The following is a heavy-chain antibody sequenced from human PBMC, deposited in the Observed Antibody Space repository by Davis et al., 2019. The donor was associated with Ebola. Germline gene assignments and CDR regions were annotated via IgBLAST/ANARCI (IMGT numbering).Heavy chain of an antibody. V-gene: IGHV3-33*01. CDR1: GFTFSSYG. J-gene: IGHJ4*02. CDR3: ARVDGDFWSGYPFDY. Sequence: GESLKISCAASGFTFSSYGMHWVRQAPGKGLEWVAVIWYDGSNKYYADSVKGRFTISRDNSKNTLYLQMNSLRAEDTAVYYCARVDGDFWSGYPFDYWGQGTLVTVSS. CDR2: IWYDGSNK. D-gene: IGHD3-3*01.